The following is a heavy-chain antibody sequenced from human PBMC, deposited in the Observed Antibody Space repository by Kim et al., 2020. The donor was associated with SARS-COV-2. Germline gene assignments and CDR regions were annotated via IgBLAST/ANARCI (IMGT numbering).Heavy chain of an antibody. CDR3: AKVGGAGGFDP. V-gene: IGHV3-23*01. CDR1: GFTFSSYA. J-gene: IGHJ5*02. D-gene: IGHD3-16*01. Sequence: GGSLRLSCAASGFTFSSYAMSWVRQAPGKGLEWVPAISGSGGSTYYPDSVNGRITIARDNSKYMLYLQMNSLRAEDTAGYYCAKVGGAGGFDPWGQGTLVTVSS. CDR2: ISGSGGST.